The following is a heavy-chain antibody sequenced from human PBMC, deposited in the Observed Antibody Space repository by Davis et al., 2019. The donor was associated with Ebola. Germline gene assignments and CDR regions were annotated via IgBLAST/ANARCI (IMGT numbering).Heavy chain of an antibody. CDR3: ARQRGEDYYDSSGYYSYYFDY. V-gene: IGHV4-39*01. J-gene: IGHJ4*02. CDR2: IYYSGST. CDR1: GGSISSSSYY. Sequence: MPGGSLRLSCTVSGGSISSSSYYWGWIRQPPGKGLEWIGSIYYSGSTYYNPSLKSRVTISVDTSKNQFSLKLSSVTAADTAVYYCARQRGEDYYDSSGYYSYYFDYWGQGTLVTVSS. D-gene: IGHD3-22*01.